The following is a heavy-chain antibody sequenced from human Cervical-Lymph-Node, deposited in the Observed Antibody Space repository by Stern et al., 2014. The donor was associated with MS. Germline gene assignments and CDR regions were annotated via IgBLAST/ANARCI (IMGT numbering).Heavy chain of an antibody. CDR1: GYTFTSNW. CDR3: ARAWGDAIDI. D-gene: IGHD7-27*01. Sequence: VQLVQSGAEVQKPGESLKISCKGSGYTFTSNWIAWVRQMPGKGLEWMAIIYPYDSDTRYSPSFQCQVTITADKSISTAYLQWSRLKASDSAMYYCARAWGDAIDIWGHGTMVTVSS. V-gene: IGHV5-51*01. J-gene: IGHJ3*02. CDR2: IYPYDSDT.